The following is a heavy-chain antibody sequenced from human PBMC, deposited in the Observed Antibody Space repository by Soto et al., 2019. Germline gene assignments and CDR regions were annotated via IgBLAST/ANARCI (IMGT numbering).Heavy chain of an antibody. J-gene: IGHJ6*03. CDR3: ARESGGATATLDYYYFYMDV. D-gene: IGHD5-12*01. Sequence: QVQLVQSGAEVKKPGASVTVSCKASGYRFSDYYLHWVRQAPGQGPEWMGWMNTNSGDTKYAQKFKGRVTMTRDTSVRTAFMELNWLKSDDTAVYYCARESGGATATLDYYYFYMDVWGIGTTVTVSS. V-gene: IGHV1-2*02. CDR1: GYRFSDYY. CDR2: MNTNSGDT.